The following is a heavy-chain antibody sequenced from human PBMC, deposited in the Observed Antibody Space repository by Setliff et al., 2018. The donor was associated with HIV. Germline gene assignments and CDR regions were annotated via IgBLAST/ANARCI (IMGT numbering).Heavy chain of an antibody. CDR2: ISGYNGNT. D-gene: IGHD5-18*01. CDR3: ARGKRWLQPYYLDY. J-gene: IGHJ4*02. V-gene: IGHV1-18*01. CDR1: GGTFSSFA. Sequence: ASVKVSCKASGGTFSSFAITWVRQAPGQGLEWMGWISGYNGNTKYAQKVQIRVTMTTDTSTSTAYMELRSLRFDDTAVYYCARGKRWLQPYYLDYWGQGTLVTVSS.